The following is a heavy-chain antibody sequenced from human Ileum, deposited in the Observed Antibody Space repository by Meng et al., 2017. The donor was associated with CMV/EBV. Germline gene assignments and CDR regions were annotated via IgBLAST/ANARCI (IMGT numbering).Heavy chain of an antibody. D-gene: IGHD6-19*01. V-gene: IGHV1-69*10. Sequence: SVKVSCKASGGTFGSYAISWVRQAPGQGLEWMGGIIPILGIANYAQKFQGRVTITADKSTSTAYMELSSLRSEDTAVYYCATSASGWNFFEHWGQGTRVTVSS. J-gene: IGHJ1*01. CDR3: ATSASGWNFFEH. CDR2: IIPILGIA. CDR1: GGTFGSYA.